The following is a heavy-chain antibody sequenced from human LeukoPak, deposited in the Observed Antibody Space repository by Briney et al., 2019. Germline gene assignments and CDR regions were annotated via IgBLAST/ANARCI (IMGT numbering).Heavy chain of an antibody. CDR3: VKDQARLRYFDY. CDR2: ISSNGGST. CDR1: GFTFSSYA. Sequence: QAGGSLRLSCSASGFTFSSYAMHWVRQAPGKGQEYVSTISSNGGSTYYADSVKGRFTISRDNSKNTLSLQMSSLRAEDTAVYYCVKDQARLRYFDYWGQGTLVTVSS. D-gene: IGHD5-12*01. J-gene: IGHJ4*02. V-gene: IGHV3-64D*06.